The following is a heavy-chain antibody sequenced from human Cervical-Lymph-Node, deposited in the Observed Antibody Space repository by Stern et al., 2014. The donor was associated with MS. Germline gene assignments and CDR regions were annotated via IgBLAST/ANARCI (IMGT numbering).Heavy chain of an antibody. CDR3: SRGTRVYAYGAV. D-gene: IGHD4/OR15-4a*01. Sequence: EVQLVESGGGSVKPGRSLKLSCTASGFTFGDYVMSWFRQAPGEGLEWIGFIRSEAYTGTTEYAASVEGRFTISRDDSKSIAYLQMNSLKTEDTAVYYCSRGTRVYAYGAVWGQGTLGTVAA. CDR1: GFTFGDYV. J-gene: IGHJ4*02. V-gene: IGHV3-49*05. CDR2: IRSEAYTGTT.